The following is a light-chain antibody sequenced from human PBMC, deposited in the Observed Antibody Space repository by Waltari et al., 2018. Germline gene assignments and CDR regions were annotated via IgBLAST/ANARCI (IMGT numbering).Light chain of an antibody. V-gene: IGKV1-39*01. CDR2: TAS. J-gene: IGKJ2*01. CDR3: QQSYSTPRT. Sequence: DIQMTQSPSSLSASVGDRVTVTCRASQSISSYLNWHQQKPGKAPKLLIYTASSLQSGVPSRFSGSGSGTDFTLTISSLQPEDCATYYCQQSYSTPRTFGQGTKLEIK. CDR1: QSISSY.